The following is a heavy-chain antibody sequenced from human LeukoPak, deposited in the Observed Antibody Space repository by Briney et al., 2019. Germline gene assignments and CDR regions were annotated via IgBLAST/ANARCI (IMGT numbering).Heavy chain of an antibody. CDR2: ISSSGSTI. CDR1: GFTFSSYS. D-gene: IGHD1-26*01. Sequence: PGGSLRLSCAASGFTFSSYSMNWVRQAPGKGLEWVSYISSSGSTIYYADSVKGRFTISRDNAKNSLYLQMNSLRAEDTAVYYCARAGLRGSYYVDYWGQGTLVTVSS. CDR3: ARAGLRGSYYVDY. V-gene: IGHV3-48*04. J-gene: IGHJ4*02.